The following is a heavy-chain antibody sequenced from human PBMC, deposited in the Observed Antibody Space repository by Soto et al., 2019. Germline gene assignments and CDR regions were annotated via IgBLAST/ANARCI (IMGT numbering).Heavy chain of an antibody. CDR3: ASASERLRYFDWFN. V-gene: IGHV3-11*01. J-gene: IGHJ4*02. CDR2: ISSSGSTI. Sequence: QVQLVESGGGLVKPGGSLRLSCAASGFTFSDYYMSWIRQAPGKGLEWVSYISSSGSTIYYADSVKGRFTISRDNAKNSLYLQMNSLRAEDTAVYHCASASERLRYFDWFNWGQGTLVTVSS. D-gene: IGHD3-9*01. CDR1: GFTFSDYY.